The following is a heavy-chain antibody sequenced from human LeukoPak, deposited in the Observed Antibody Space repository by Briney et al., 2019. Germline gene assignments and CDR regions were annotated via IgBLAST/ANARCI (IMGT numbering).Heavy chain of an antibody. J-gene: IGHJ4*02. Sequence: GGSLRLSCAASGFTVSSNYMSWVRQAPGKGLEWVSVIYSGGSTYYADSVKGRFTISRDNSKNTLYLQVNSLRAEDTAVYYCARSPSYGDYYFDYWGQGTLVTVSS. CDR1: GFTVSSNY. CDR2: IYSGGST. V-gene: IGHV3-53*01. CDR3: ARSPSYGDYYFDY. D-gene: IGHD4-17*01.